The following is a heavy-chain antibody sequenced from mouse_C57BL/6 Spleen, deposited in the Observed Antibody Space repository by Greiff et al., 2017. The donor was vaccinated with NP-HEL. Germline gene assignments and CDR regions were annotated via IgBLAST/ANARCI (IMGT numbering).Heavy chain of an antibody. Sequence: DVQLQESGPGLVKPSQSLSLTCSVTGYSITSGYYWNWIRQFPGNKLEWMGYISYDGSNNYNPSLKNRISITRDTSKNQFFLKLNSVTTEDTATYYCARDSGNYYDYESYAMDYWGQGTSVTVSS. CDR3: ARDSGNYYDYESYAMDY. CDR2: ISYDGSN. CDR1: GYSITSGYY. J-gene: IGHJ4*01. V-gene: IGHV3-6*01. D-gene: IGHD2-4*01.